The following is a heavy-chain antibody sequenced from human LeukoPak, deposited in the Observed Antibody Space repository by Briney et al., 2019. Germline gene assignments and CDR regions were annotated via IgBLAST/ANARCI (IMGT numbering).Heavy chain of an antibody. Sequence: SETLSLTCAVYGGSFSGYYWSWIRQPPGKGLEWIGEIDHSGSTNYNPSLKSRVTISVDTSKNQFSLKLSSVTAADTAVYYCARERGIAVANAFDIWGQGTMVTVSS. CDR3: ARERGIAVANAFDI. CDR2: IDHSGST. CDR1: GGSFSGYY. V-gene: IGHV4-34*01. D-gene: IGHD6-19*01. J-gene: IGHJ3*02.